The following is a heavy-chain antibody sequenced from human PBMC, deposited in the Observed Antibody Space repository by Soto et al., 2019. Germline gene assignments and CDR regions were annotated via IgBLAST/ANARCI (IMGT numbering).Heavy chain of an antibody. Sequence: ASVKVSCKASGYTFTSYGISWVRQAPGQGLEWMGWISAYNGNTNYAQKLQGRVTMTTDTSTSTAYMELRSLRSDDTAVYYCAKRKGYCSSPSWYIGKVFDPWGEGTLVTVSA. J-gene: IGHJ5*02. D-gene: IGHD2-2*02. V-gene: IGHV1-18*01. CDR2: ISAYNGNT. CDR1: GYTFTSYG. CDR3: AKRKGYCSSPSWYIGKVFDP.